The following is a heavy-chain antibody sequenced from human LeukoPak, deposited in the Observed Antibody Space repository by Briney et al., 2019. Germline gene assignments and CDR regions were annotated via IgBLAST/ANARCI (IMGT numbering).Heavy chain of an antibody. CDR2: ISGSGGST. Sequence: PGGSLTLFCAASGFTFSSYAVSWVRQAPGKGLEWVSAISGSGGSTYYADSVKGRFTISRDNSKNTLYLQMNSLRAEDTAVYYCASPFNQYQLLSADYWGQGTLVTVSS. J-gene: IGHJ4*02. CDR3: ASPFNQYQLLSADY. D-gene: IGHD2-2*01. CDR1: GFTFSSYA. V-gene: IGHV3-23*01.